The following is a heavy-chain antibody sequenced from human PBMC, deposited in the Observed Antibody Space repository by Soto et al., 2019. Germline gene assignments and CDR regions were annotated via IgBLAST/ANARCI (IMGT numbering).Heavy chain of an antibody. CDR3: ATFRGNYGDYAGMNYSYYCMAV. Sequence: QVQLQESGPGLVKPSETLSLTCTVSGGSISSYYWSWIRQPPGKGLERIGYISYSRATNCNPSLNRRVNIAIDTSKDQVSRKLSSVSAADKAVYYCATFRGNYGDYAGMNYSYYCMAVWGKGTTVTVSS. CDR1: GGSISSYY. J-gene: IGHJ6*03. V-gene: IGHV4-59*01. CDR2: ISYSRAT. D-gene: IGHD4-17*01.